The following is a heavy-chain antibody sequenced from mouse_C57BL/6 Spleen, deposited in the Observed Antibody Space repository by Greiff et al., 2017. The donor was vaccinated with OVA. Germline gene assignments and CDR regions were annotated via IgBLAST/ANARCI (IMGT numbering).Heavy chain of an antibody. J-gene: IGHJ3*01. V-gene: IGHV1-55*01. D-gene: IGHD2-4*01. CDR1: GYPFTSYW. CDR2: IYPGSGST. CDR3: ARSITTGRWAD. Sequence: VQLQQPGAELVKPGASVKMSCKASGYPFTSYWITWVKQRPGQGLEWIGDIYPGSGSTNYNEKFKRKATLTVDTSSSTAYMQLSSQTSEDSAVDNSARSITTGRWADGGQGTLGTVSA.